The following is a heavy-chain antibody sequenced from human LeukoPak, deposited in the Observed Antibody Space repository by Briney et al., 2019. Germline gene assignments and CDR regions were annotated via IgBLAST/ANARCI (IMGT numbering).Heavy chain of an antibody. V-gene: IGHV3-21*01. J-gene: IGHJ3*02. CDR2: ISSSSSYI. Sequence: GGSLRLSCAASGFTVSSYSMIWVRQAPGKGLEWVSSISSSSSYIYYADSVKGLFTISRDNAKNSLYLQMNSLRAEDTAVYYFARDGLPDDFDIWGQGTMVTVSS. CDR3: ARDGLPDDFDI. CDR1: GFTVSSYS.